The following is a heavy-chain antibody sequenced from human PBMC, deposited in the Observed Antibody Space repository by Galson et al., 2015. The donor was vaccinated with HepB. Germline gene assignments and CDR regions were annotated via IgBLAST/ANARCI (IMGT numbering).Heavy chain of an antibody. CDR3: ARIPTRKGAMTYYYYYYGMDV. CDR1: GFSLSTSGMC. CDR2: IDWDDDK. Sequence: PALVKPTQTLTLTCTFSGFSLSTSGMCVSWIRQPPGKALEWLALIDWDDDKYYSTSLKTRLTISKDTSKNQVVLTMTNMDPVDTATYYCARIPTRKGAMTYYYYYYGMDVWGQGTTVTVSS. D-gene: IGHD2-2*01. J-gene: IGHJ6*02. V-gene: IGHV2-70*01.